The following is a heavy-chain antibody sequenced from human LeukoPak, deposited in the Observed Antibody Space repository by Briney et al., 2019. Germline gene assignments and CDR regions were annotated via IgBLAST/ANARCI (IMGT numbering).Heavy chain of an antibody. CDR1: GFTFSTYW. CDR2: IKQDGSEI. CDR3: ARDLSY. Sequence: GGSLRLSCAASGFTFSTYWMTWVRQAPGKGLEWVANIKQDGSEIYYVDSVKGRFTISRDNAKSSLSLQMNSLRAEDTAVHYCARDLSYWGQGTLVTVSS. J-gene: IGHJ4*02. V-gene: IGHV3-7*04.